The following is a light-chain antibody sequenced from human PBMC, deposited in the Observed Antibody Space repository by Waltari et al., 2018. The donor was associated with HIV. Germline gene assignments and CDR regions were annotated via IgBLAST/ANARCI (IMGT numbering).Light chain of an antibody. CDR1: QAFSTW. V-gene: IGKV1-12*02. CDR3: QRANTSPS. CDR2: SAS. Sequence: DIQMTQSPSSVSASVGDTFTITCRSSQAFSTWIAWYQQKPGRAPKLLICSASTLRSGVPSRFSGSGSGPDFTLTISNLQPEDFATYYCQRANTSPSFGGGTKVEIK. J-gene: IGKJ4*01.